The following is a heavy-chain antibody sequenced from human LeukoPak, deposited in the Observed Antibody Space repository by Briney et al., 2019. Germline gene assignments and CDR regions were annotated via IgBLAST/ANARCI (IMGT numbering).Heavy chain of an antibody. Sequence: GASVKVSCKASGGTFSSYAISWVRQAPGQGLEWMGGIIPIFGTANYAQKFQGRVTITADESTGTAYMELSSLRSEDTAVYYCARPRGYCSSTSCFHFDYWGQGTLVTVSS. CDR2: IIPIFGTA. CDR3: ARPRGYCSSTSCFHFDY. J-gene: IGHJ4*02. CDR1: GGTFSSYA. V-gene: IGHV1-69*13. D-gene: IGHD2-2*01.